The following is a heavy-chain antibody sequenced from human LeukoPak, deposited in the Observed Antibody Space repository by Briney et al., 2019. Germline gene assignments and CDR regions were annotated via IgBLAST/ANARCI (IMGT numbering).Heavy chain of an antibody. D-gene: IGHD1-26*01. CDR1: GYTFTSYG. CDR2: ISTYNDNI. CDR3: ARGWELDY. J-gene: IGHJ4*02. V-gene: IGHV1-18*01. Sequence: ASVKVSCKASGYTFTSYGISWVRQAPGQGPEWMGWISTYNDNINYAQKFQGRVTMTTDTSTSTAYMELRSLRSDDTAVYYCARGWELDYWGQGTLVTVSS.